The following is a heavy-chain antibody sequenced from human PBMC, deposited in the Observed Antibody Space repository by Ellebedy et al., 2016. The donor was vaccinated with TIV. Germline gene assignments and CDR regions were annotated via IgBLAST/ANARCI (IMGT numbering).Heavy chain of an antibody. Sequence: KVSXXGSGYSFTSYWIGWVRQMPGKGLEWMGIIYPGDSDTRYSPSFQGQVTISADKSISTAYLQWSSLKASDTAMYYCARQIAVAGLDAFDIWGQGTMVTVSS. CDR1: GYSFTSYW. CDR2: IYPGDSDT. D-gene: IGHD6-19*01. V-gene: IGHV5-51*01. J-gene: IGHJ3*02. CDR3: ARQIAVAGLDAFDI.